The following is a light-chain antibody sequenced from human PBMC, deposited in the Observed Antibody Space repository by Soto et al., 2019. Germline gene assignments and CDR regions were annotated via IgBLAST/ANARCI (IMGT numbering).Light chain of an antibody. J-gene: IGKJ1*01. CDR1: QSVSSK. Sequence: RVMPQSPATLSVSPGGRATLSCRASQSVSSKLAWYQQKPGQAPRLLIYGASTRATGIPARFSGSGSGTEFTLTISSLQSEDFAVYHCQQYDGWPRTFGQGIKVDIK. CDR3: QQYDGWPRT. CDR2: GAS. V-gene: IGKV3-15*01.